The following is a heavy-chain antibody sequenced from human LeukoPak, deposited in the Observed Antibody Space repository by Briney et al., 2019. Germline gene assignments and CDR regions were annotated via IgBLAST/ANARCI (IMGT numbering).Heavy chain of an antibody. D-gene: IGHD6-19*01. J-gene: IGHJ6*02. CDR2: IYSGGST. CDR1: GFTVSSNY. CDR3: ASRIAVADYYYGMDV. Sequence: GGSLRLSCAASGFTVSSNYMSWVRQAPGKGLEWVSVIYSGGSTYYADSVKGRFTISRDNSKNTLYLQMNSLRAEDTAVHYCASRIAVADYYYGMDVWGQGTTVTVSS. V-gene: IGHV3-53*01.